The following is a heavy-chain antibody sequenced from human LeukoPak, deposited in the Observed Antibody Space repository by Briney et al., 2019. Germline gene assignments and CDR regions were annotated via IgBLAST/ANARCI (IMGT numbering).Heavy chain of an antibody. CDR2: IYYSGST. CDR1: GGSFSGYY. D-gene: IGHD1-26*01. CDR3: ARERSMGATTVY. J-gene: IGHJ4*02. V-gene: IGHV4-34*01. Sequence: SETLSLTCAVYGGSFSGYYWSWIRQPPGKGLEWIGSIYYSGSTYYNPSLKSRVTISVDTSKNQFSLKLSSVTAADTAVYYCARERSMGATTVYWGQGTLVTVSS.